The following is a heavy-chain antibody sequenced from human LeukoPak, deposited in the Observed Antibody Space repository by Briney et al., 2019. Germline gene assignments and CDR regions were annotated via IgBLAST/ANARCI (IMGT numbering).Heavy chain of an antibody. CDR1: GYTFTSYG. D-gene: IGHD3-10*01. CDR2: ISAYNGNT. Sequence: ASVKVSCKASGYTFTSYGISWVRQAPGQGLEWMGRISAYNGNTNYAQNLQGRVTMTTDTSTSTAYMELRSLRSDDTAVYYCARDEMSGRQLALVGDYWGQGTLVTVSS. V-gene: IGHV1-18*01. J-gene: IGHJ4*02. CDR3: ARDEMSGRQLALVGDY.